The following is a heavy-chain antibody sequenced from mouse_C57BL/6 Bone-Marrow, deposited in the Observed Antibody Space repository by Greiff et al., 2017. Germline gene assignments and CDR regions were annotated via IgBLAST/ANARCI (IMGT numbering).Heavy chain of an antibody. CDR2: IDPANGNT. CDR3: ASILQWLRRRRFDY. Sequence: EVQLQQSVAELVRPGASDKLSCTASGFNIKNTYMHWVKQRPEQGLEWIGRIDPANGNTKYAPKFQGKATITADTSSNTAYLQLSSLTSEDTAIYYCASILQWLRRRRFDYWGQGTTLTVSS. J-gene: IGHJ2*01. CDR1: GFNIKNTY. V-gene: IGHV14-3*01. D-gene: IGHD2-2*01.